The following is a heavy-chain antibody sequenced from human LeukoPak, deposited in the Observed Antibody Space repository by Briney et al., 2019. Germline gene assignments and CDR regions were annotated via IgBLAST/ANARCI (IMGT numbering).Heavy chain of an antibody. CDR3: ASEDRYTSYYYYGMDV. Sequence: PGGSLRLSCAASGFTFSSYAMSWVRQAPGKGLEWVSAISGSGGSTYYADSAKGRFTISRDNSKNTLYLQMNSLRAEDTAVYYCASEDRYTSYYYYGMDVWGQGTTVTVSS. V-gene: IGHV3-23*01. J-gene: IGHJ6*02. CDR2: ISGSGGST. CDR1: GFTFSSYA. D-gene: IGHD1-14*01.